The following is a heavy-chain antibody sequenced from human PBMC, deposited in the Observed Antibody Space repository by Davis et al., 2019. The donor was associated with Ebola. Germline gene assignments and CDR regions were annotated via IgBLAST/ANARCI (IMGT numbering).Heavy chain of an antibody. CDR3: ARLGSYGQYHYFDS. V-gene: IGHV4-34*01. CDR1: GGSFSVYY. CDR2: INHSGST. D-gene: IGHD3-10*01. Sequence: MPSETLSLTCAVYGGSFSVYYWSWIRQPPGKGLEWIGEINHSGSTNYNPSLKSRVTISVDTSNNQFSLILSSVTAADTAGYYCARLGSYGQYHYFDSWGQGTLVTVSS. J-gene: IGHJ4*02.